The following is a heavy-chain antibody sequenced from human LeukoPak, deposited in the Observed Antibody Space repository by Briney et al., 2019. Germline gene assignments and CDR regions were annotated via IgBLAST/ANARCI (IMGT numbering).Heavy chain of an antibody. CDR2: ISSSSSYI. CDR3: ARDRSLLDTLVFDY. D-gene: IGHD5-18*01. CDR1: GFTFSSYS. Sequence: GGSLRLSCAACGFTFSSYSMNLVRQAPGKGLEWVSSISSSSSYIYYADSVKGRFTISRDNAKNSLYLQMNSLRAEDTAVYYCARDRSLLDTLVFDYWGQGTLVTVSS. V-gene: IGHV3-21*01. J-gene: IGHJ4*02.